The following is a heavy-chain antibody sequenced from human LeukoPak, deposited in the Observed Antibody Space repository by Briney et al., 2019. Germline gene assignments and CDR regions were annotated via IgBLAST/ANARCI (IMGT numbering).Heavy chain of an antibody. V-gene: IGHV1-2*02. CDR1: GYTFTGYY. D-gene: IGHD3-22*01. J-gene: IGHJ4*02. Sequence: ASVKVSCKASGYTFTGYYMHWVRQAPGQGLEWMGWINPNSGGTNYAQKFQGRVTMTRDTSISTACMELSRLRSDDTAVYYCARPYYYDSSGYCYDYWGQGTLVTVSS. CDR2: INPNSGGT. CDR3: ARPYYYDSSGYCYDY.